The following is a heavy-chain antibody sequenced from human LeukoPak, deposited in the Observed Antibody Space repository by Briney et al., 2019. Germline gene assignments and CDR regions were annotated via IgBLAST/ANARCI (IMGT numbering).Heavy chain of an antibody. V-gene: IGHV3-30*04. CDR1: GFTFSSYA. J-gene: IGHJ4*02. CDR3: ARDRGSGWYLDY. D-gene: IGHD6-19*01. Sequence: QTGGSLRLSCAASGFTFSSYAMQWVRQAPGKRLEWVAVILYDGSNKYYADSVKGRFTISRDNSKNTLYLQMNSLRAEDTTVYYCARDRGSGWYLDYWGQGTQIIVSS. CDR2: ILYDGSNK.